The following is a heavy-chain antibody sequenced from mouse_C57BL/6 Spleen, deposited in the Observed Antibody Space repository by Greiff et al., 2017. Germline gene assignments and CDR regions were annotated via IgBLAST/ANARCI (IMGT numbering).Heavy chain of an antibody. Sequence: EVNVVESGGGLVKPGGSLKLSCAASGFTFSDYGMHWVRQAPEKGLEWVAYISSGSSTIYYADTVKGRFTISRDNAKNTLFLQMTSLRSEDTAMYFCAREDSNYNVDYWGQGTTHTVSS. CDR2: ISSGSSTI. CDR3: AREDSNYNVDY. CDR1: GFTFSDYG. V-gene: IGHV5-17*01. D-gene: IGHD2-5*01. J-gene: IGHJ2*01.